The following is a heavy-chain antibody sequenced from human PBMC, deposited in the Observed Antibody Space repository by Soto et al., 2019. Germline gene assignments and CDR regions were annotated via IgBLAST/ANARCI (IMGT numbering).Heavy chain of an antibody. CDR2: IDYSGST. D-gene: IGHD5-12*01. V-gene: IGHV4-39*01. CDR1: GGSISSGSYF. J-gene: IGHJ5*02. CDR3: GRHIWWQRPFNS. Sequence: PSETLSLTCTVTGGSISSGSYFWGWIRLPPGKGLEWIGSIDYSGSTYNNPSLKSRVTISVDTSKNQFSLKLSSVTAADAAVYYCGRHIWWQRPFNSWGQGTLVTVSS.